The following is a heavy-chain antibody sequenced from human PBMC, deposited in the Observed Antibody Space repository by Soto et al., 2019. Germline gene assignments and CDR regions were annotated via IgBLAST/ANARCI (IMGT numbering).Heavy chain of an antibody. J-gene: IGHJ4*02. D-gene: IGHD5-12*01. V-gene: IGHV4-38-2*02. CDR3: ARDLGEYVATVYFDY. Sequence: PSETLSLTCAVSGYSISRGDYWGWIRQPPGKGLEWIGNMHHSGTTYYNPSLKSRVTMSIDTSKNQFSLKLRSVTAADTAVYYCARDLGEYVATVYFDYWGQGTLVTVSS. CDR2: MHHSGTT. CDR1: GYSISRGDY.